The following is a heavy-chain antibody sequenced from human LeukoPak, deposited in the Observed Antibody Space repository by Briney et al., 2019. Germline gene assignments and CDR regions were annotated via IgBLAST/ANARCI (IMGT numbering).Heavy chain of an antibody. CDR2: ISGSGGST. V-gene: IGHV3-23*01. Sequence: GGSLRLSCAASGFTLSSYDMSWVRQAPGKGLEWVSAISGSGGSTYYADSVKGRFTISRDNSKNTLYLQMNSLRAEDTAVYYCAKLMPMGGRPGYYDFWSGNDAFDIWGQGTMVTVSS. D-gene: IGHD3-3*01. CDR1: GFTLSSYD. J-gene: IGHJ3*02. CDR3: AKLMPMGGRPGYYDFWSGNDAFDI.